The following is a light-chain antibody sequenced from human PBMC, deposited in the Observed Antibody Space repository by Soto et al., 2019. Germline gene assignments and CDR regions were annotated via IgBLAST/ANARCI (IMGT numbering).Light chain of an antibody. CDR1: DIGSYS. V-gene: IGLV3-21*02. J-gene: IGLJ2*01. CDR2: DDS. Sequence: SYELTQPPSVSVAPGQTARITCGGNDIGSYSVHWYQQRPGQAPVLVVYDDSDRPSGIPERFSGSNSGNTATLAISRVEVGDEADYYWQVWDSSSDHAVFGGGTQLTVL. CDR3: QVWDSSSDHAV.